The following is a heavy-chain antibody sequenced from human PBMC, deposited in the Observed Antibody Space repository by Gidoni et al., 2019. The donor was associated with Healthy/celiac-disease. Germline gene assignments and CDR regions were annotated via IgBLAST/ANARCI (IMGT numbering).Heavy chain of an antibody. V-gene: IGHV3-21*01. CDR2: ISSSSSYI. Sequence: EVQLVESGGGLVKPGGSLRLSCAASGFTFSSYSMNWVRQAPGKGLEWVSSISSSSSYIYYADSVKGRFTISRDNAKNSLYLQMNSLRAEDTAVYYCARVGEYYDILTGYYHDAFDIWGQGTMVTVSS. CDR3: ARVGEYYDILTGYYHDAFDI. D-gene: IGHD3-9*01. J-gene: IGHJ3*02. CDR1: GFTFSSYS.